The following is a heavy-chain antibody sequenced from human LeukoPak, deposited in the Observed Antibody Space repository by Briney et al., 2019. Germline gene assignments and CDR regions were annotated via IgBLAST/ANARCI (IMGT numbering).Heavy chain of an antibody. CDR1: GYTFTSYG. V-gene: IGHV1-18*01. CDR2: ISAYNGNT. Sequence: GASVKVSCKASGYTFTSYGISWVRQAPGQGLGWMGWISAYNGNTNYAQKLQGRATMTTDTSTSTAYMELRSLRSDDTAVYYCARDDCTNGVCPENYGMDVWGQGTTVTVSS. J-gene: IGHJ6*02. D-gene: IGHD2-8*01. CDR3: ARDDCTNGVCPENYGMDV.